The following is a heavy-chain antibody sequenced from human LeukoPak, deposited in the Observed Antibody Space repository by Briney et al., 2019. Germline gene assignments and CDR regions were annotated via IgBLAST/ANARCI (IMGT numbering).Heavy chain of an antibody. V-gene: IGHV4-34*01. Sequence: SETLSLTCAVYGGSFSGYYWGWIRQPPGKGLEWIGEINHSGSTNYNPSLKSRVTISVDTSKNQFSLKLSSVTAADTAVYYCATYYYDSSSPALDDYWGQGTLVTVSS. CDR1: GGSFSGYY. D-gene: IGHD3-22*01. CDR3: ATYYYDSSSPALDDY. J-gene: IGHJ4*02. CDR2: INHSGST.